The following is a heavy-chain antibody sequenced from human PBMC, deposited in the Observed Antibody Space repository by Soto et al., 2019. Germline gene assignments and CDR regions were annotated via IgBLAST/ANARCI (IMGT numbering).Heavy chain of an antibody. CDR3: ARDFSGPMDY. D-gene: IGHD3-10*01. CDR2: IYPSGGST. Sequence: ASVKVSCNASGYTFTNYYMHWVRQAPGQGLEWMGIIYPSGGSTRNAQKFQGRVTMTRDTSTSTVYMELSSLRSEDTAVYYCARDFSGPMDYWGRGTLVTVSS. J-gene: IGHJ4*02. V-gene: IGHV1-46*01. CDR1: GYTFTNYY.